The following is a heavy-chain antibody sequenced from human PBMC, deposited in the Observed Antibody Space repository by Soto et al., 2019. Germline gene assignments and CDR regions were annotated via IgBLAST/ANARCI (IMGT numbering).Heavy chain of an antibody. CDR3: ARHDYGDYGSAFDI. V-gene: IGHV4-39*01. J-gene: IGHJ3*02. D-gene: IGHD4-17*01. CDR2: IYYSGST. CDR1: GGSISSSSYY. Sequence: PSETLSLTCTVSGGSISSSSYYWGWIRQPPGKGLEWIGSIYYSGSTYYNPSLKSRVTISVDTSKNQFSLKLSSVTAADTAVYYCARHDYGDYGSAFDIWGKGTMVT.